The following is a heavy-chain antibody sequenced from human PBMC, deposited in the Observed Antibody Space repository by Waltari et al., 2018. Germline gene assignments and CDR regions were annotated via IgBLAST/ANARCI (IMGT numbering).Heavy chain of an antibody. V-gene: IGHV3-43*01. CDR3: AKEDLGGL. J-gene: IGHJ4*02. CDR2: ISWDGGTT. CDR1: GFTFDDYT. Sequence: EVQLVESGGVVVQPGGSLRLSCAASGFTFDDYTMHWVRQAPGMGLEWVSLISWDGGTTYYADSVKCRFTISRDNRKNALYLQMNSLRTEDTALYYCAKEDLGGLWGQGTLVTVSS. D-gene: IGHD2-15*01.